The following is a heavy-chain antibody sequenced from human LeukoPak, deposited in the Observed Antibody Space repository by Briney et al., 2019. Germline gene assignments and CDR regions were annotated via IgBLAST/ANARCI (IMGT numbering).Heavy chain of an antibody. D-gene: IGHD1-26*01. Sequence: SETLSLTCTVSGGSISSYYWSWIRRPPGKGLEWIGYIYYSGRTNYNPSLKSPVTKSVYTSKNQFSLKLSPVTAAGPAGYFCCRAHSGSYYYYYYYMDVWGKGTTVTVSS. CDR2: IYYSGRT. J-gene: IGHJ6*03. CDR1: GGSISSYY. V-gene: IGHV4-59*12. CDR3: CRAHSGSYYYYYYYMDV.